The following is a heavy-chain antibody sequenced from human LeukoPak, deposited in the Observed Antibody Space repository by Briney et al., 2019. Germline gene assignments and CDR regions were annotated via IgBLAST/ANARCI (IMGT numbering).Heavy chain of an antibody. Sequence: GGSLRLSCAASGFTFDDYGMSWVRQAPGKGLEWVSGINWNSGSTGYADSVKGRFTISRDNAKKSLYLQMNSLRAEDTAVYYCARDTGYFKFDYWGQGTLVTVSS. CDR2: INWNSGST. J-gene: IGHJ4*02. D-gene: IGHD3-9*01. CDR3: ARDTGYFKFDY. CDR1: GFTFDDYG. V-gene: IGHV3-20*04.